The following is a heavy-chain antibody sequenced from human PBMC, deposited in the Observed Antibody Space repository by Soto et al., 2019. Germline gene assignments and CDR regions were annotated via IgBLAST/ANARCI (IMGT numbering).Heavy chain of an antibody. J-gene: IGHJ4*02. CDR1: GGTFSSYA. Sequence: QVQLVQSGAEVNKPGSSVKVSCKASGGTFSSYAISWVRQAPGQGLEWMGGIIPIFGTANYAQKFQGRVTITADESTSTAYMELSSLRSEDTAVYYCARASYYYDSSGSGYWGQGTLVTVSS. CDR3: ARASYYYDSSGSGY. CDR2: IIPIFGTA. D-gene: IGHD3-22*01. V-gene: IGHV1-69*01.